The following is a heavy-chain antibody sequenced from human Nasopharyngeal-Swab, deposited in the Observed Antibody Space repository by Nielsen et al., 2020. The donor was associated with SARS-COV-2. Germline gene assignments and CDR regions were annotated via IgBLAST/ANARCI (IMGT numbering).Heavy chain of an antibody. D-gene: IGHD3-3*01. CDR3: ARDGLDYDFWSAYFMDV. V-gene: IGHV3-21*01. Sequence: GGSLRLSCAASGFTFNNYNFNWVRQAPGKGLEWVSSISSSSYIYYADSVKGRFTISRVNAKNSLYLQMNSLRAEDTAVYYCARDGLDYDFWSAYFMDVWGRGTTVTVSS. CDR2: ISSSSYI. J-gene: IGHJ6*02. CDR1: GFTFNNYN.